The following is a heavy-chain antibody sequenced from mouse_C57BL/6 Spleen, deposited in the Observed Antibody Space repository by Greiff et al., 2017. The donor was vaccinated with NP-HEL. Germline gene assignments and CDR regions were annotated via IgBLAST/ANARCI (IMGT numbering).Heavy chain of an antibody. D-gene: IGHD2-1*01. CDR1: GYTFTDYY. V-gene: IGHV1-26*01. Sequence: EVQLQQSGPELVKPGASVKISCKASGYTFTDYYMNWVKQSHGKSLEWIGDINPNNGGTSYNQKFKGKATLTVDKSSSTAYMELRSLTSEDSAVYYCAKTRGIYGNFFDYWGQGTTLTVSS. CDR3: AKTRGIYGNFFDY. J-gene: IGHJ2*01. CDR2: INPNNGGT.